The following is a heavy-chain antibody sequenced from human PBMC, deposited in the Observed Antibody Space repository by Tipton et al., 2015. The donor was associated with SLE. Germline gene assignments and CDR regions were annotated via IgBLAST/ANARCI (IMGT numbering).Heavy chain of an antibody. Sequence: TLSLTCAVSGGSVNRNNWWGWVRQPPGKGLEWIGEINHSGSTNYNPSLKSRVTISVDTSKNQFSLKLSSVTAADTAVYYCASRKPALIWGQGTMVTVSS. CDR3: ASRKPALI. V-gene: IGHV4-4*02. CDR2: INHSGST. J-gene: IGHJ3*02. CDR1: GGSVNRNNW. D-gene: IGHD2-2*01.